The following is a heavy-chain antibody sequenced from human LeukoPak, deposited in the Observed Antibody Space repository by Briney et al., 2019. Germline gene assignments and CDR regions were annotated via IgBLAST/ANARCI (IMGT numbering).Heavy chain of an antibody. CDR1: GFTFDDYA. V-gene: IGHV3-9*03. Sequence: GGSLRLSCAASGFTFDDYAMHWVRQAPGKGLEWVSGVSWYSGSIGYADSVRGRFTISRDNAKNSLYLQMSSLRAEDMALYYCAKGSSIAVAGTFDYWGQGTLVTVSS. CDR3: AKGSSIAVAGTFDY. J-gene: IGHJ4*02. CDR2: VSWYSGSI. D-gene: IGHD6-19*01.